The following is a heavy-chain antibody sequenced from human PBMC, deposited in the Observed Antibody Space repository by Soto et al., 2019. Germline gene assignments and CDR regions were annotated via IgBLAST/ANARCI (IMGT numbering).Heavy chain of an antibody. J-gene: IGHJ6*02. CDR2: ISYDGSNK. Sequence: GGSLRLSCAASGFTFSSYVMHWVRQAPGKGLEWVAVISYDGSNKYYADSVKGRFTISRDNSKNTLYLQMNSLRAEDTAVYYCAKDLTHYYVPVGSYGMDVWGQGTTVTVSS. CDR1: GFTFSSYV. CDR3: AKDLTHYYVPVGSYGMDV. D-gene: IGHD3-10*02. V-gene: IGHV3-30*18.